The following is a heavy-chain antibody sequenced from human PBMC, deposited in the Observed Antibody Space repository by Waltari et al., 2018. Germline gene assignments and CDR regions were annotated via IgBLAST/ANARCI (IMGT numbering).Heavy chain of an antibody. D-gene: IGHD5-12*01. V-gene: IGHV3-7*01. J-gene: IGHJ3*02. CDR3: ARGGSDINASDPFDI. CDR1: GFTFRTYL. Sequence: EVQLVESGGGLVQPGGSLRLSCAASGFTFRTYLMTWVRQAPGKGLEWVANINQDGSEKYYVDSVKGRFTISRDNAKNSLSLQMSSLRVEDTALYYCARGGSDINASDPFDIWGQGTVVTVSS. CDR2: INQDGSEK.